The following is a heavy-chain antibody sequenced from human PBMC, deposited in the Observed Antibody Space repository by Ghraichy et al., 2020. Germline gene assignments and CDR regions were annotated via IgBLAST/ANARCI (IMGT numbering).Heavy chain of an antibody. CDR2: IRSKGYGGTT. V-gene: IGHV3-49*03. CDR1: GFTFGDYA. CDR3: TRQLYYYYYYGMDV. Sequence: GVLRLSCTASGFTFGDYAMNWFRQAPGKGLEWVGFIRSKGYGGTTEYAASVKGRFTNSRDDSKSIAYLQMNSLKTEDTAVYYCTRQLYYYYYYGMDVWGQGTTVTVSS. J-gene: IGHJ6*02. D-gene: IGHD3-10*01.